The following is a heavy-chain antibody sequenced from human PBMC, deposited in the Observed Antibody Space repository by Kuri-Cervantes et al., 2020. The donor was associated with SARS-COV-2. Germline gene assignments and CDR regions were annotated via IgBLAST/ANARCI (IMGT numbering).Heavy chain of an antibody. V-gene: IGHV3-9*01. CDR3: ARDSADFWSGPSDY. CDR1: GFTFDDYA. D-gene: IGHD3-3*01. Sequence: LSLTCAASGFTFDDYAMHWVRQAPGKGLEWVSGISWNSGSIGYADSVKGRFTISRDNAKNSVFLQMNSLRAEDTAVYYCARDSADFWSGPSDYWGQGTRVTVSS. CDR2: ISWNSGSI. J-gene: IGHJ4*02.